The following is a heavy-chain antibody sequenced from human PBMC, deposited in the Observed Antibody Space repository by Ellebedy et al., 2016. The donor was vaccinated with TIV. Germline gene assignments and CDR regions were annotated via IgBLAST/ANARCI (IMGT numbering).Heavy chain of an antibody. D-gene: IGHD5-24*01. CDR2: ISGSGGSR. CDR1: GFIFSSYA. Sequence: PGGSLRLSCAASGFIFSSYAMNWVRQAPGQGLEWVSVISGSGGSRYYAYSVKGRFTISRDNSKNSLYLQLNSLRAEDKAVYYCAKDKKMAKIIWGLFDSWGQGTLVTVSP. J-gene: IGHJ5*01. V-gene: IGHV3-23*01. CDR3: AKDKKMAKIIWGLFDS.